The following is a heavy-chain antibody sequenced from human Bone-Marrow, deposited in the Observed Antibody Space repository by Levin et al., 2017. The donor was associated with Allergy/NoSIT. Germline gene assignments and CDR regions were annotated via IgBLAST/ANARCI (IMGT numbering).Heavy chain of an antibody. CDR1: GFTFSSYA. D-gene: IGHD1-7*01. CDR3: AKFGNWNYFDRAAGWFDP. CDR2: ISGSGGST. J-gene: IGHJ5*02. Sequence: GGSLRLSCAASGFTFSSYAMSWVRQAPGKGLEWVSAISGSGGSTYYADSVKGRFTISRDNSKNTLYLQMNSLRAEDTAVYYCAKFGNWNYFDRAAGWFDPWGQGTLVTVSS. V-gene: IGHV3-23*01.